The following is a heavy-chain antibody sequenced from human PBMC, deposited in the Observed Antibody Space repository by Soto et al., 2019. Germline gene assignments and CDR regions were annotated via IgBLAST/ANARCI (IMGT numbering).Heavy chain of an antibody. V-gene: IGHV3-48*01. CDR2: ISSSSSTI. CDR3: ARVGGYSSSSGLLRNYYNYMDV. Sequence: EVQLVESGGGLVQPGGSLRLSCAASGFTFSSYAMNWVRQAPGKGLEWVSNISSSSSTIYYADSVKGRFPISRDNAKNSLYLQMNNLGAEDTAVYFCARVGGYSSSSGLLRNYYNYMDVWGKGTTVTVSS. J-gene: IGHJ6*03. D-gene: IGHD6-6*01. CDR1: GFTFSSYA.